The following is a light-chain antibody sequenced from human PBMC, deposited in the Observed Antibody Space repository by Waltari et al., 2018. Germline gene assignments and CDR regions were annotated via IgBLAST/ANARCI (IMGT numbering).Light chain of an antibody. CDR3: QQYNRWPPIT. CDR2: DAS. V-gene: IGKV3-15*01. J-gene: IGKJ5*01. CDR1: QSVSSN. Sequence: VVLTQSPATLSVSPGESAIISCRASQSVSSNLAWYQQKPGQAPRLLIYDASTRASSIPSRFRGSGSGTEFTLTINSLQSEDSATYFCQQYNRWPPITFGQGTRLDMK.